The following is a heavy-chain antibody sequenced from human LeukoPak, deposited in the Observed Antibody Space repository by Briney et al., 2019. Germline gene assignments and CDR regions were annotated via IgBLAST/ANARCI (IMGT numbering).Heavy chain of an antibody. CDR1: GFSFRSFW. CDR3: AKEVYSSDWTPDFDY. Sequence: GGSLRLSCAGSGFSFRSFWMSWVRQAPGKGLEWVANIDEDGNEKNYVDFVKGRFTISRDNAKNSLYLQMNSLRAEDTAVYYCAKEVYSSDWTPDFDYWGQGTLVTVSS. J-gene: IGHJ4*02. CDR2: IDEDGNEK. V-gene: IGHV3-7*01. D-gene: IGHD6-19*01.